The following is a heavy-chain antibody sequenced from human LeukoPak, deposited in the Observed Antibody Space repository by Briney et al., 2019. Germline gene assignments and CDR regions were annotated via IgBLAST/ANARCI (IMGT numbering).Heavy chain of an antibody. J-gene: IGHJ4*02. V-gene: IGHV3-66*01. CDR1: GFTVSKNY. Sequence: GGSLRVSCAASGFTVSKNYMSWVREAPGRGRGRGSIIYSGGSTYYADSVEGRFTISRDNSKNTLYLQMNSLRPEDTAVYYCAREMSIASDYWGQGTLVTVSS. CDR3: AREMSIASDY. CDR2: IYSGGST. D-gene: IGHD6-6*01.